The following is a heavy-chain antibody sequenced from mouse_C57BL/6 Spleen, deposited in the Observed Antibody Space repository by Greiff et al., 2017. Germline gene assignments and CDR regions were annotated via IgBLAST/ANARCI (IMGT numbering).Heavy chain of an antibody. CDR2: ISSGSSTI. CDR1: GFTFSDYG. Sequence: EVKLVESGGGLVKPGGSLKLSCAASGFTFSDYGMHWVRQAPEKGLEWVAYISSGSSTIYYADTVKGRVTISRDNAKNTLFLQMTSLRSEDTAMYYCARDGYYLYWYFDVWGTGTTVTVSS. D-gene: IGHD2-3*01. V-gene: IGHV5-17*01. J-gene: IGHJ1*03. CDR3: ARDGYYLYWYFDV.